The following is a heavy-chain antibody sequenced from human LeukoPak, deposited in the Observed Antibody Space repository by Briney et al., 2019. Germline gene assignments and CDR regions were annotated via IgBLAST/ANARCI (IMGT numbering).Heavy chain of an antibody. J-gene: IGHJ4*02. CDR2: ISSSSRYI. V-gene: IGHV3-21*01. CDR3: AREMDGGYAFDY. Sequence: GGSLRLSCAASGFTFSSYSMNWVRQAPGKGREWVSSISSSSRYIYYADSVKGRFTISRDNAKNSLYLQMNSLRAEDTAVYYCAREMDGGYAFDYWGQGTLVTVSS. CDR1: GFTFSSYS. D-gene: IGHD5-12*01.